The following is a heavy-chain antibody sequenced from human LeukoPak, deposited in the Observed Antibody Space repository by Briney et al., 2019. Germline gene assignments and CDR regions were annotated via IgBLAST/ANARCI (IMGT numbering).Heavy chain of an antibody. V-gene: IGHV1-46*01. D-gene: IGHD1-1*01. CDR1: GYTITNYY. CDR2: INPSGDST. Sequence: ASVKVSCKASGYTITNYYMHWVRQAPGQGLEWMGTINPSGDSTTYAQEFQGRVTITRDTSASTAYMELSSLRSEDTAVYYCASGIWYTEGYFDYWGQGTLVTVSS. CDR3: ASGIWYTEGYFDY. J-gene: IGHJ4*02.